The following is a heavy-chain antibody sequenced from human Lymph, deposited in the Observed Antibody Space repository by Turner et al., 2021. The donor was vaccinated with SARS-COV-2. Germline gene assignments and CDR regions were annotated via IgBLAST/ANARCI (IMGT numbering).Heavy chain of an antibody. CDR1: GYTFTSYD. CDR2: INPNSGNT. Sequence: QVQLVQSGAAVKTPGASVQVSCKAPGYTFTSYDINWVRQATGQGLEWMGWINPNSGNTGYAQKFQGRVTMTRNTSISTAYMELSSLRSEDTAVYYCARGRYSGDGMDVWGQGTTVTVSS. V-gene: IGHV1-8*02. CDR3: ARGRYSGDGMDV. D-gene: IGHD1-26*01. J-gene: IGHJ6*02.